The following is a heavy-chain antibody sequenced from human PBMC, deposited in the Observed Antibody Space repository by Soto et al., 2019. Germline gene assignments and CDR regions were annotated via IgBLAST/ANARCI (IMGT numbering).Heavy chain of an antibody. Sequence: GGSLRLSCVASGFTFSSYAMHWVRQAPGKGLEWAAVISYDGSNKYYADSVKGRFTISRDNSKNTLYLQMNSLRAEDTAVYYCARGPSSLTRFDYWGQGTLVTVSS. V-gene: IGHV3-30-3*01. D-gene: IGHD2-2*01. CDR3: ARGPSSLTRFDY. CDR2: ISYDGSNK. J-gene: IGHJ4*02. CDR1: GFTFSSYA.